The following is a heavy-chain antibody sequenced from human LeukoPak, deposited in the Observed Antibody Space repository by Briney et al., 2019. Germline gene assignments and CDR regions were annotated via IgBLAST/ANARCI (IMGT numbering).Heavy chain of an antibody. V-gene: IGHV1-2*02. CDR2: INPNSGGT. J-gene: IGHJ5*02. D-gene: IGHD2-15*01. Sequence: ASVKVSCKASGYTFTGYYMHWVRQAPGQGLGWMGWINPNSGGTNYAQKLQGRVTMTTDTSTSTAYMELRSLRSDDTAVYYCARDLGCSGGSCYSTNWFDPWGQGTLVTVSS. CDR3: ARDLGCSGGSCYSTNWFDP. CDR1: GYTFTGYY.